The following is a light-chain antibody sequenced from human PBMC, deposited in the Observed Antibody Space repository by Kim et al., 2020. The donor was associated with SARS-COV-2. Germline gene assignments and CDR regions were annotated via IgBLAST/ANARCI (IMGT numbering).Light chain of an antibody. CDR3: QQYDDWPPWT. CDR2: GAS. Sequence: PGERATLSCRASQSVGTNVAWYQQKAGQAPQLLIYGASTRAAGIPARFSGSGSGTEFTLTISSLQSEDLAVYSCQQYDDWPPWTFGQRTKVDIK. J-gene: IGKJ1*01. V-gene: IGKV3-15*01. CDR1: QSVGTN.